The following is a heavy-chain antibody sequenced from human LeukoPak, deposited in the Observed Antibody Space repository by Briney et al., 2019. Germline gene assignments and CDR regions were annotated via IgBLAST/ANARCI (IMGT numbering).Heavy chain of an antibody. J-gene: IGHJ4*02. CDR3: ARDRSSGYYLPDY. V-gene: IGHV3-7*01. CDR2: IKQDGSEK. D-gene: IGHD3-3*01. Sequence: GGSLRLSCAVSGFTFSSYWMSWVRQAPGKGLEWVAIIKQDGSEKYYVDSVKGRFTIPRDNAKNSLYLQMNSLRAEDTAVYYCARDRSSGYYLPDYWGQGTLVTVSS. CDR1: GFTFSSYW.